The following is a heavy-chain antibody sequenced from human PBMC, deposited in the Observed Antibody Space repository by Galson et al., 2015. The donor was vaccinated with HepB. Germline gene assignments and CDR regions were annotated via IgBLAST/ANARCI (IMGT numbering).Heavy chain of an antibody. CDR2: ITPSGDNT. CDR1: GFTFSYYA. D-gene: IGHD6-19*01. V-gene: IGHV3-23*01. CDR3: AKVFPEKTDGWYRQALYYFDS. Sequence: SLRLSCAASGFTFSYYAMSWVRQAPGKGLEWVSAITPSGDNTYSADSMKGRFTISRDNSQNTPFLQMNSLRADDTAIYFCAKVFPEKTDGWYRQALYYFDSWGQGTLVTVSS. J-gene: IGHJ4*02.